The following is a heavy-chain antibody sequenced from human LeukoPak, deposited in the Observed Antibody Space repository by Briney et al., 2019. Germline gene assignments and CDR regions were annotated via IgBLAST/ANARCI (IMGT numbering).Heavy chain of an antibody. J-gene: IGHJ4*02. D-gene: IGHD4-17*01. CDR2: IHMTGTT. CDR3: ARVIRYGDHDY. V-gene: IGHV4-31*03. Sequence: SQTLSLTCTVSGGSISSAGYHWSWIRQHPGQSLEWIGYIHMTGTTYYNPSLKSRLTISVDTSKNQFSLKLSSVTAADTAVYYCARVIRYGDHDYWGQGTLVTVSS. CDR1: GGSISSAGYH.